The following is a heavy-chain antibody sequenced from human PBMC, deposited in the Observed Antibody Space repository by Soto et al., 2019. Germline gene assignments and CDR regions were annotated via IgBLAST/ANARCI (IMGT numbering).Heavy chain of an antibody. J-gene: IGHJ6*02. D-gene: IGHD1-20*01. V-gene: IGHV3-33*06. CDR1: GFTFSSYG. Sequence: GWSLRLSCAASGFTFSSYGMHWVRQAPGKGLEWVAVIWYDGSNKYYADSVKGRFTISRDNSKNTLYLQMNSLRAEDTAVYYCAKDVRYNWNLLNYYYYGMDVWGQGTTVTVSS. CDR2: IWYDGSNK. CDR3: AKDVRYNWNLLNYYYYGMDV.